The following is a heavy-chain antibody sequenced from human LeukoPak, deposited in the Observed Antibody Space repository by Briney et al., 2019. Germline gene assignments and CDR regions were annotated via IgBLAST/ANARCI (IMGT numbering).Heavy chain of an antibody. V-gene: IGHV3-53*01. Sequence: GGSLILSCAASGFTVSSNYMSWVRQASGKGLEWVSVIYSGGSTYYADSVKGRFTISRDNSKSTLYIQMNSLRAEDTAVYYCARAKPKNMVRGLIMRRESRYYFDYWGQGTLVTVSS. J-gene: IGHJ4*02. CDR2: IYSGGST. CDR1: GFTVSSNY. D-gene: IGHD3-10*01. CDR3: ARAKPKNMVRGLIMRRESRYYFDY.